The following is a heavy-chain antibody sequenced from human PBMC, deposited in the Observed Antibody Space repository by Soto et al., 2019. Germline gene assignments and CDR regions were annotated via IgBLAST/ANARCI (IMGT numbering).Heavy chain of an antibody. V-gene: IGHV3-21*01. CDR3: ARYYDSSDAFDI. Sequence: GSLRLSCAASGFTFSSYSMNWVRQAPGKGLEWVSSISSSSSYMYYADSVKGRFTISRDNAKNSLYLQMNSLRAEDTAVYYCARYYDSSDAFDIWGQGTMVTVSS. J-gene: IGHJ3*02. D-gene: IGHD3-22*01. CDR2: ISSSSSYM. CDR1: GFTFSSYS.